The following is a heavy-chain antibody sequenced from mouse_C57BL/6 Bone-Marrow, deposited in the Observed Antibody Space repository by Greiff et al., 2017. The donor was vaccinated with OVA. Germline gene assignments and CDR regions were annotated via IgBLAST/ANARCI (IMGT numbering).Heavy chain of an antibody. V-gene: IGHV1-39*01. D-gene: IGHD1-1*01. CDR1: GYSFTDYN. Sequence: EVKLQESGPELVKPGASVKISCKASGYSFTDYNMNWVKQSNGKSLEWIGVINPNYGTTSYNQKFKGKATLTVDQSSSTAYMQLNSLTSEDSAVYYCASGYYYGPWFAYWGQGTLVTVSA. CDR2: INPNYGTT. CDR3: ASGYYYGPWFAY. J-gene: IGHJ3*01.